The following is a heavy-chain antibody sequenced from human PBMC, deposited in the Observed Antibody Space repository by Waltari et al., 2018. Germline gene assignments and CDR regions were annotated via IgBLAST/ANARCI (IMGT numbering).Heavy chain of an antibody. CDR1: GFTVSSNY. D-gene: IGHD1-1*01. Sequence: EVQLVESGGGLIQPGGSLRLSCAASGFTVSSNYMHWVRQAPGKGLEWVSVIYSGGSTYYADSVKGRFTISRDNSKNTLYLQMNSLRAEDTAVYYCASLKNWNDWGRDYWGQGTLVTVSS. V-gene: IGHV3-53*01. CDR2: IYSGGST. J-gene: IGHJ4*02. CDR3: ASLKNWNDWGRDY.